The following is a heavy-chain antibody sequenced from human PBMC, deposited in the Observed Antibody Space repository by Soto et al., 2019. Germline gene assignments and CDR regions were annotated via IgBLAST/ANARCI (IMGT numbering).Heavy chain of an antibody. V-gene: IGHV4-59*08. D-gene: IGHD1-1*01. CDR1: GGSISSYY. Sequence: PSETLSLTCTVSGGSISSYYWSWIRQPPGKGLEWIGYIYYSGSTNYNPSLRSRVTISIDTSKNQFSLRLNSVTAADTTVYFCARHGRYNDIRVIDSWCQGALVTVSS. CDR3: ARHGRYNDIRVIDS. J-gene: IGHJ4*02. CDR2: IYYSGST.